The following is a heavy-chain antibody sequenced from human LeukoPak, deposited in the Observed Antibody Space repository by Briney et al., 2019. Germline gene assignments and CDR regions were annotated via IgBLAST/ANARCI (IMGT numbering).Heavy chain of an antibody. D-gene: IGHD3-3*01. Sequence: GGSLRLSCAASGFTFSSYAMHWVRQAPGKGLEYVSAISSNGGSTYYANSVKGRFTISRDNSKNTLYLQMGSLRAEDMAVYYCARALWSGYDSGFDYWGQGTLVTVSS. CDR1: GFTFSSYA. J-gene: IGHJ4*02. CDR3: ARALWSGYDSGFDY. CDR2: ISSNGGST. V-gene: IGHV3-64*01.